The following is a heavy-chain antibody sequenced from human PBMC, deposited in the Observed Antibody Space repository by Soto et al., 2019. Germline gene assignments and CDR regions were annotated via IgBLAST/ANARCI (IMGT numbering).Heavy chain of an antibody. CDR1: GDSVSRTSYY. Sequence: QVQLQESGPGLVKPSETLSLTCTVSGDSVSRTSYYWSWIRQPPGKGLEWIGYISYRGSTNYSPSLESRVTISVDTSKNQFPLRLTSVTAADTAVYYCASLYCTRTSCYVNPWGQGTLVSVSS. CDR2: ISYRGST. D-gene: IGHD2-2*01. CDR3: ASLYCTRTSCYVNP. V-gene: IGHV4-61*01. J-gene: IGHJ5*02.